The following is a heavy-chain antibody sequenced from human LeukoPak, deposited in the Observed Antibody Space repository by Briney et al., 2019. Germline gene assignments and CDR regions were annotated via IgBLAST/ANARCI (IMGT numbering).Heavy chain of an antibody. Sequence: SETLSLTCAVSGGSISSGGYSWSWIRQPPGKGLEWIGYIYHSGSTYYNPSLKSRVTISVDRSKNQFSLKLSSVTAADTAVYYCARGWYGDSLDYWGQGTLATVSS. V-gene: IGHV4-30-2*01. J-gene: IGHJ4*02. CDR1: GGSISSGGYS. CDR3: ARGWYGDSLDY. D-gene: IGHD4-17*01. CDR2: IYHSGST.